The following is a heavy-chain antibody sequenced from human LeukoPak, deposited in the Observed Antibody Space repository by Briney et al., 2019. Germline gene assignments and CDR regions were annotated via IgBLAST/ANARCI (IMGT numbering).Heavy chain of an antibody. CDR3: ARDQGSLTRSWYTGY. CDR2: INPNTGET. J-gene: IGHJ4*02. D-gene: IGHD6-13*01. CDR1: GYTFTGYH. Sequence: ASVKVSCKAPGYTFTGYHIHWVRQAPGQGLEWMGRINPNTGETNFAQKFQGRVTMTRDTSITTAYMELSSLRPDDTAVYFCARDQGSLTRSWYTGYWGQGTQVTVSS. V-gene: IGHV1-2*06.